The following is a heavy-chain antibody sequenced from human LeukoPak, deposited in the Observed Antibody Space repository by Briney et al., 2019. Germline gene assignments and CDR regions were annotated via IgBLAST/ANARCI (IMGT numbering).Heavy chain of an antibody. CDR1: GGSINSRSYY. CDR2: VYYGGTT. V-gene: IGHV4-39*01. J-gene: IGHJ6*03. Sequence: SETLSLTCTVSGGSINSRSYYWGWIRQPPGKGLEWIGSVYYGGTTHYNPSLKSRVTISEDTSKNQFSLKLSSVTAADTAVYYCARRATTVTTGYYYYYMDVWGKGTTVTVSS. CDR3: ARRATTVTTGYYYYYMDV. D-gene: IGHD4-17*01.